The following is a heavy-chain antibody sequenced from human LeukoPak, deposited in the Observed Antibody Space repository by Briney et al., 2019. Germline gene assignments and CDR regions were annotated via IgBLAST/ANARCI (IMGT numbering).Heavy chain of an antibody. D-gene: IGHD2-8*01. CDR2: INGHGVSI. CDR3: AKTSGYQIFYPMDV. CDR1: GFIFEDYG. V-gene: IGHV3-23*01. Sequence: PGGSLRLSCITSGFIFEDYGGNWVRRAQGKGLEGVSGINGHGVSIYYADSGKGRFTISRNNSRTTVSPQINSLRPEDTAIYYCAKTSGYQIFYPMDVWGQGTTVTVSS. J-gene: IGHJ6*02.